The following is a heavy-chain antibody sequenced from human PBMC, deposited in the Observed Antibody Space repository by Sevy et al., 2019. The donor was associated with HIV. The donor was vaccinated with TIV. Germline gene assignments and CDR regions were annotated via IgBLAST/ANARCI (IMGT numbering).Heavy chain of an antibody. CDR2: MSPNSGNK. D-gene: IGHD3-3*01. Sequence: ASVKVSCKASGYTFTSFDINWVRQATGQGLEWVGWMSPNSGNKAYAQKFQGRVTMTRNTSISTAYLDLSSLKSEDTALYYCARAGGYSDHGMDVWGQGATVTVSS. V-gene: IGHV1-8*01. CDR3: ARAGGYSDHGMDV. CDR1: GYTFTSFD. J-gene: IGHJ6*02.